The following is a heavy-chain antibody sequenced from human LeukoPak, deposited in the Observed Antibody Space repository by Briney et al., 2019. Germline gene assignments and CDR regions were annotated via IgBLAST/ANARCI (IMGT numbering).Heavy chain of an antibody. D-gene: IGHD3-10*01. V-gene: IGHV5-51*01. J-gene: IGHJ4*02. Sequence: GESLKISCKGSGYSFTSYWIGWVRQMPGKGLEWMGIIYPGDSDTRCSPSFQGQVTISADKSISTAYLQWSSLKASDTAMYYCARLFRRKYYYGSGSYQFDYWGQGTLVTVSS. CDR3: ARLFRRKYYYGSGSYQFDY. CDR2: IYPGDSDT. CDR1: GYSFTSYW.